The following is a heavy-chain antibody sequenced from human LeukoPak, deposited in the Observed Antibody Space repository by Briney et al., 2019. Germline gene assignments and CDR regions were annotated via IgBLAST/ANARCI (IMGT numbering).Heavy chain of an antibody. CDR2: ICYSGST. CDR3: ARTMVRGVTPGFDY. J-gene: IGHJ4*02. V-gene: IGHV4-31*03. D-gene: IGHD3-10*01. Sequence: SQTLSLTCTVSGGSISSGGYYWSWIRQHPGKGLEWIGYICYSGSTYYNPSLKSRVTISVDTSKNQFSLKLSSVTAADTAVYYCARTMVRGVTPGFDYWGQGTLVTVSS. CDR1: GGSISSGGYY.